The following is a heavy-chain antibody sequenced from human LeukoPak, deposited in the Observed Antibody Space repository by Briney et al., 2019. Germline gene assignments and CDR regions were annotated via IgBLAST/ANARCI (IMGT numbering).Heavy chain of an antibody. Sequence: SVTVSFKASGGTFISYAISWVRQAPGQGREWMGRIIPILGIANYAQKFQGRVTITADKSTSTAYMELSSLRSEDTAVYYCASSVVDDAFDIWGQGTMVTVSS. CDR1: GGTFISYA. V-gene: IGHV1-69*04. CDR3: ASSVVDDAFDI. J-gene: IGHJ3*02. D-gene: IGHD3-22*01. CDR2: IIPILGIA.